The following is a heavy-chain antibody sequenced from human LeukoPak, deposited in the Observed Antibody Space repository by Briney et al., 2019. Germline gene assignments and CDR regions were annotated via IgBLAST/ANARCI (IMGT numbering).Heavy chain of an antibody. J-gene: IGHJ4*02. CDR2: ISYDGSNK. V-gene: IGHV3-30*03. CDR1: GFTFSSYG. CDR3: ARDAYCGGDCSVGYFDY. D-gene: IGHD2-21*02. Sequence: GGSLRLSCAASGFTFSSYGMHWVRQAPGKGLEWVAVISYDGSNKYYADSVKGRFTISRDNSKNTLYLQMNSLRAEDTAVCYCARDAYCGGDCSVGYFDYWGQGTLVTVSS.